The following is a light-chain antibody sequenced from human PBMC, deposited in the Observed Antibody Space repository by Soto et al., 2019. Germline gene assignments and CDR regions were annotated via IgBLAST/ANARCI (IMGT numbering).Light chain of an antibody. Sequence: DIPMTQSPSTLSGSVGDRVTITCRASQTISSWLAWYQQKPGKAPKLLIYKASTLKSGVPSRFSGSGSGKEFTLTISSLQPDDFATYYCQHYNSDSEAFGQGTKVELK. J-gene: IGKJ1*01. V-gene: IGKV1-5*03. CDR3: QHYNSDSEA. CDR1: QTISSW. CDR2: KAS.